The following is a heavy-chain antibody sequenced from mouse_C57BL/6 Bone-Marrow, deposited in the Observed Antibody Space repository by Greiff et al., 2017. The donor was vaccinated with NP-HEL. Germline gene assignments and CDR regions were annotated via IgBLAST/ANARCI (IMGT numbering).Heavy chain of an antibody. CDR2: INPGSGGT. CDR3: ARRFITTVVEGAMDY. J-gene: IGHJ4*01. CDR1: GYAFTNYL. D-gene: IGHD1-1*01. Sequence: VQLQQSGAELVRPGTSVKVSCKASGYAFTNYLIEWVKQRPGQGLEWIGVINPGSGGTNYNEKFKGKATLTADKSSSTAYMQLSSLTSEDSAVYFCARRFITTVVEGAMDYWGQGTSVTVSS. V-gene: IGHV1-54*01.